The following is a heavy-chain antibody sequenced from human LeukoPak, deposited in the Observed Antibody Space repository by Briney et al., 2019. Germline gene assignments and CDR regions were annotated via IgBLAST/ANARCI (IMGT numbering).Heavy chain of an antibody. CDR2: ISYGRSNK. D-gene: IGHD2-2*01. J-gene: IGHJ4*02. V-gene: IGHV3-30*04. Sequence: PGRSLRLSCAASGFTFSSYAMHWVRQAPGKGLEWVAVISYGRSNKYYADSVKGRFTISRDNSKNTLYLQMNSLRAEDTAVYYCARLIVVPAAPTDYWGQGTLVTVSS. CDR3: ARLIVVPAAPTDY. CDR1: GFTFSSYA.